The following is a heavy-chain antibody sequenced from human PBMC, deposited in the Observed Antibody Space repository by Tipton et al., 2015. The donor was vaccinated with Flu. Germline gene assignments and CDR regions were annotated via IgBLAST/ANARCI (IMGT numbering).Heavy chain of an antibody. J-gene: IGHJ4*02. CDR3: ARHETSQYTTSSDD. V-gene: IGHV3-48*04. CDR1: GFNLNDHG. D-gene: IGHD1-26*01. CDR2: ISSSSSPI. Sequence: SLRLSCAASGFNLNDHGMNWVRQAPGKGLEWVSYISSSSSPIYYADSVKGRFTVSRDNAKNSLYLQMNSLKAEDAAVYYCARHETSQYTTSSDDWGQGTLVTVSP.